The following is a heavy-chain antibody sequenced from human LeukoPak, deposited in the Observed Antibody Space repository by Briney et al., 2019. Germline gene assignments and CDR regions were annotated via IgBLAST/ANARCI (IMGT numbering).Heavy chain of an antibody. CDR3: ARDLSNGWYLKGWFDP. D-gene: IGHD6-19*01. Sequence: GGSLRLYCAASGFTFSSYSMNWVRHAPGKGLEWVSSISSSSNYIYYADSVKGRFTISRDNAKNSLYLQMNSLRAEDTAVYYCARDLSNGWYLKGWFDPWGQGTLVTVSS. CDR1: GFTFSSYS. V-gene: IGHV3-21*01. CDR2: ISSSSNYI. J-gene: IGHJ5*02.